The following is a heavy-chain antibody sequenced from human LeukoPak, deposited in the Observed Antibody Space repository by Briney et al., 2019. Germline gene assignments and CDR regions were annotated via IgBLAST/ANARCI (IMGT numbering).Heavy chain of an antibody. CDR1: GGSISSYY. J-gene: IGHJ1*01. CDR2: IYYGGST. D-gene: IGHD2-15*01. Sequence: PSETLSLTCTVSGGSISSYYWSWIRQPPGKGLEWIGYIYYGGSTNYNPSLKSRVTISVDTSKNQFSLKLSSVTAAGTAVYYCARDARYCSGGSCSRTGPFQHWGQGTLVTVSS. V-gene: IGHV4-59*01. CDR3: ARDARYCSGGSCSRTGPFQH.